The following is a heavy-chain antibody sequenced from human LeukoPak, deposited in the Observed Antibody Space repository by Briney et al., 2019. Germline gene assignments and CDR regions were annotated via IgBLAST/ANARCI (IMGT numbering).Heavy chain of an antibody. V-gene: IGHV3-48*04. CDR3: VRVGGGYSYGYV. D-gene: IGHD5-18*01. CDR2: ISSSSSTI. Sequence: GGSLRLSCAASGFTFSSYSMNWVRQAPGKGLELGSYISSSSSTIYYADSVKGRFTISRDNAKNSLYLQMNSLRTEDTAVYYCVRVGGGYSYGYVWGQGTLVTVSS. J-gene: IGHJ4*02. CDR1: GFTFSSYS.